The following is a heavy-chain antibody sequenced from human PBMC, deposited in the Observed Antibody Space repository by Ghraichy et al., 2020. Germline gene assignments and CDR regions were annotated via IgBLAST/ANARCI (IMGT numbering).Heavy chain of an antibody. Sequence: SETLSLTCTVSGGSISSYYWSWIRQPPGKGLEWIGYIYYSGSTNYNPSLKSRVTISVDTSKNQFSLKLSSVTAADTAVYYCARGGGSSPAYYYYGMDVWGQGTTVTVSS. CDR1: GGSISSYY. CDR3: ARGGGSSPAYYYYGMDV. V-gene: IGHV4-59*01. D-gene: IGHD6-6*01. J-gene: IGHJ6*02. CDR2: IYYSGST.